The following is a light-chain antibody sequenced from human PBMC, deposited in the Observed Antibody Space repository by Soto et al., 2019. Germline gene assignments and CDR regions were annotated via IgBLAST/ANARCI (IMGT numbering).Light chain of an antibody. Sequence: QSALTQPRSVSGSPGQSVTISCTGSSSDVGAYNFVSWYQQHPGKAPKLIIYDVSKRPSGVPDRFSASKSGNTASLTISGLQAEDEADYYCSSYTSSSTRVVFGGGTKLTVL. CDR1: SSDVGAYNF. CDR2: DVS. J-gene: IGLJ2*01. CDR3: SSYTSSSTRVV. V-gene: IGLV2-11*01.